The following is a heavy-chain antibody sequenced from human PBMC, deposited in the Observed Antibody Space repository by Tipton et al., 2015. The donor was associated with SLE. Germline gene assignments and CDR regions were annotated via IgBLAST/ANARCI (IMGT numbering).Heavy chain of an antibody. CDR1: GGSISSSSYY. Sequence: TLSLTCTVSGGSISSSSYYWGWIRQPPGKEPEWIGSIYYSGSTYYTPSLKSRVTISVDTSKNQFSLKLTSVTAADTAAYYCAREIGPRPAVNYYYYMDVWGEGTTVTISS. CDR3: AREIGPRPAVNYYYYMDV. V-gene: IGHV4-39*07. D-gene: IGHD6-6*01. CDR2: IYYSGST. J-gene: IGHJ6*03.